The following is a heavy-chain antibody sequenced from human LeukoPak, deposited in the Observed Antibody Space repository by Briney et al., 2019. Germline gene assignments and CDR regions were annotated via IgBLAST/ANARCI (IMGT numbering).Heavy chain of an antibody. J-gene: IGHJ4*02. CDR2: ISDRDHNT. V-gene: IGHV3-23*01. CDR3: AKGGLSRAGLDF. Sequence: GGSLRLSCAASGFTFSSYAMTWVRQAPGKGLEWVSSISDRDHNTYYADSVKGRFTISRDNSKNTLYLQMNCLRAEDTAVYYCAKGGLSRAGLDFWGQGTLVTVSS. CDR1: GFTFSSYA. D-gene: IGHD5/OR15-5a*01.